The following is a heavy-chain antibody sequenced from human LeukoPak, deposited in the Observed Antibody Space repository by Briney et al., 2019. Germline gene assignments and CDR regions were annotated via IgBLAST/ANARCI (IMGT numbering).Heavy chain of an antibody. J-gene: IGHJ6*03. D-gene: IGHD3-22*01. CDR1: GFTSSSYA. V-gene: IGHV3-23*01. Sequence: GGSLRLSCAASGFTSSSYAMSWVRQAPGKGLEWVSAISGSGGSTYYADSVKGRFTISRDNSKNTLYLQMNSLRAEDTAVYYCAKSQYYYDSSGYRWVYYYMDVWGKGTTVTVSS. CDR3: AKSQYYYDSSGYRWVYYYMDV. CDR2: ISGSGGST.